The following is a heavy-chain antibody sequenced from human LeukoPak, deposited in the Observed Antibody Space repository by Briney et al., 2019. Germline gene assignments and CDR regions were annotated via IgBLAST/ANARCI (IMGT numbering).Heavy chain of an antibody. CDR2: IGAYNGNT. J-gene: IGHJ4*02. D-gene: IGHD6-13*01. V-gene: IGHV1-18*04. CDR3: ARDRSSWYGRYFDY. Sequence: ASVKVSCKASGYTFNDYYMHWVRQAPGQGLEWMGWIGAYNGNTNYAQKLQGRVTMTTDTSTSTAYMELRSLRSDDTAVYYYARDRSSWYGRYFDYWGQGTLVTVSS. CDR1: GYTFNDYY.